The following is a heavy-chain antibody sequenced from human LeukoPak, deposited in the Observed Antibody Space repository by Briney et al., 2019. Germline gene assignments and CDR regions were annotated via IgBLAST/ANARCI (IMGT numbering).Heavy chain of an antibody. J-gene: IGHJ6*03. D-gene: IGHD2-21*02. CDR3: AKPGVYCGGDCYYYYYYYMDV. V-gene: IGHV3-23*01. CDR1: GFTFSSYA. CDR2: ISGSGGST. Sequence: GGSLRLSCAASGFTFSSYAMSWVRQAPGKGLEWVSAISGSGGSTYYADSVKGQFTISRDNSENTLYLQMNSLRAEDTAVYYCAKPGVYCGGDCYYYYYYYMDVWGEGTTVTISS.